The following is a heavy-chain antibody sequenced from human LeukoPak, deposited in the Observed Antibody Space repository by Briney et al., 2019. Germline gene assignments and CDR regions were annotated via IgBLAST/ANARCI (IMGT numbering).Heavy chain of an antibody. CDR3: ARKIAQTRAFDI. J-gene: IGHJ3*02. D-gene: IGHD3-22*01. CDR2: TYYSGST. Sequence: PSETLSLTCTVSGGSISSYYWSWIRQPPGKGLEWIGYTYYSGSTNYNPSLKSRVTISVDTSKNQFSLKLSSVTAADTAVYYCARKIAQTRAFDIWGQGTMVTVSS. V-gene: IGHV4-59*01. CDR1: GGSISSYY.